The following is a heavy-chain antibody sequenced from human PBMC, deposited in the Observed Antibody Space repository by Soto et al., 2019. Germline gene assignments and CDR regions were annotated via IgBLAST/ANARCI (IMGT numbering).Heavy chain of an antibody. Sequence: EVHLLESGGGLVQPGGSLRLSCAASGFTFAGYAMSWVRQAPGKGLEWVSSISGSGSNTYYADSVKGRFTISRDNSKNTLYLQMNSLRVEDTAIYYCAKDRAGYDKIIDYWGQGTLVTVSS. D-gene: IGHD2-2*01. CDR1: GFTFAGYA. CDR3: AKDRAGYDKIIDY. J-gene: IGHJ4*02. CDR2: ISGSGSNT. V-gene: IGHV3-23*01.